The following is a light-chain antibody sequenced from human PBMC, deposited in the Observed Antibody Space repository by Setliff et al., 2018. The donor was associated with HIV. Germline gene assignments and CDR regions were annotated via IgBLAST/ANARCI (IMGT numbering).Light chain of an antibody. Sequence: QSALTQPASVSGSPGQSITISCTGTSSDVGRYNLVSWYQQHPGKAPKLMIYQATKRPSGVSNRFSGSKSGNTASLTISGLQAEDEADYYCYSKTGSNTYVFGTGTKVTVL. CDR3: YSKTGSNTYV. V-gene: IGLV2-23*01. CDR1: SSDVGRYNL. CDR2: QAT. J-gene: IGLJ1*01.